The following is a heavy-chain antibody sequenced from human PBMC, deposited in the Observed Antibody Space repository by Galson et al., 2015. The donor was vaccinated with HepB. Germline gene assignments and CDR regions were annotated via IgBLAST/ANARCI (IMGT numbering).Heavy chain of an antibody. CDR2: ISYDGNNK. Sequence: SLRLSCAASGFMFSNYAMHWVRQAPGKGLEWVAVISYDGNNKYYADSVKGRFTISRDNPKNTLYLQMNTLRAEDTAFYYCARDFRDLILGATGWLDPWGQGTLVTVSS. V-gene: IGHV3-30*04. CDR1: GFMFSNYA. CDR3: ARDFRDLILGATGWLDP. D-gene: IGHD1-26*01. J-gene: IGHJ5*02.